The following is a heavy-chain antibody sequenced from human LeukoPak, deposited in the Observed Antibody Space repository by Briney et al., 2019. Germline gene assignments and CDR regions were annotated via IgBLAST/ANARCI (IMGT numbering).Heavy chain of an antibody. D-gene: IGHD3-22*01. CDR1: GITLSNYG. J-gene: IGHJ4*02. CDR2: ISESGGRT. CDR3: AKRRVVIRVILVGFHKEAYYFDS. V-gene: IGHV3-23*01. Sequence: GGSLRLSCAVSGITLSNYGMSWVRQAAGKGREWVAGISESGGRTKYADSVKGRFTIYRDNRKNRMYLQMTSLRAEDTAVYFCAKRRVVIRVILVGFHKEAYYFDSWGQGALVTVSS.